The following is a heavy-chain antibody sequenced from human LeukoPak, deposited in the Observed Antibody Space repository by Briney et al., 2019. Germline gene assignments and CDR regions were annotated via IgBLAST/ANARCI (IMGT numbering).Heavy chain of an antibody. V-gene: IGHV3-21*01. CDR3: AREHSGYDFPGRDYYYMDV. D-gene: IGHD5-12*01. CDR2: ISSSSRSYI. J-gene: IGHJ6*03. Sequence: GGSLRLSCAASGFTFINYNMNWVRQAPGKGLEWVSSISSSSRSYIYYADSVKGRFTISRDNAKNSLYLQMNSLRAEDTAVYYCAREHSGYDFPGRDYYYMDVWGKGTTVTVSS. CDR1: GFTFINYN.